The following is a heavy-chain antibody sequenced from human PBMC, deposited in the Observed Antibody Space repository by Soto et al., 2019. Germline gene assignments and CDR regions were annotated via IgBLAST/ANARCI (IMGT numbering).Heavy chain of an antibody. Sequence: QVQLQQWGAGLLKPSETLSLNCAVNGGSLSGYYWSWIRQPPGKGLEWIGEIKDDGRTNYSPSLKSRATISSDTANNEFPLRLYTVAAADTGVYYCARGQEGVVATHWDQGTLVTVSS. D-gene: IGHD5-12*01. CDR3: ARGQEGVVATH. J-gene: IGHJ4*02. CDR1: GGSLSGYY. V-gene: IGHV4-34*01. CDR2: IKDDGRT.